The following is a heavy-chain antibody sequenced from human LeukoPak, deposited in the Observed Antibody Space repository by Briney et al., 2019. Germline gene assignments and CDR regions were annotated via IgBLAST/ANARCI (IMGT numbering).Heavy chain of an antibody. D-gene: IGHD5-24*01. V-gene: IGHV4-59*08. CDR2: IYYSGST. Sequence: PSETLSLTCNVSGGSMSRYYWSWIRQPPGKGLEWIGYIYYSGSTNYNPSLKSRVSISLDTSKNQFSLSLTSVTATDTAVYYCATLDVYRASSFDSWGQGTLVTVSS. J-gene: IGHJ4*02. CDR3: ATLDVYRASSFDS. CDR1: GGSMSRYY.